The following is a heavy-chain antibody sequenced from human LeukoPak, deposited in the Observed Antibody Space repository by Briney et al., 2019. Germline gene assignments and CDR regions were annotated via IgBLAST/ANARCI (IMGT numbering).Heavy chain of an antibody. V-gene: IGHV3-48*01. CDR3: ASNPSGRGDFKY. Sequence: PGGSLRLSCAASGFTFSSYSMNWVRQAPGKGLEWVSYISSSSSTIYYADSVKGRFTISRDNVKNSLYLQMNNLRAEDTAVYYCASNPSGRGDFKYWGQGTLVTVSS. D-gene: IGHD3-10*01. CDR2: ISSSSSTI. CDR1: GFTFSSYS. J-gene: IGHJ4*02.